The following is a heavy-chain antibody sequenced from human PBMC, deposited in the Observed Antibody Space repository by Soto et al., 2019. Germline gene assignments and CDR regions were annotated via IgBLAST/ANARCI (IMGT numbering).Heavy chain of an antibody. V-gene: IGHV4-34*01. Sequence: PSETLSLTCAVYGGSFSGYYCSWIRQPPGKGLEWIGEINHSGSTNYNPSLKSRVTISVDTSKNQYSLKLSAVSAAHTAVYYCARLSGSSRGDFDSWGHGTLVTVSS. CDR1: GGSFSGYY. J-gene: IGHJ4*01. CDR2: INHSGST. D-gene: IGHD1-26*01. CDR3: ARLSGSSRGDFDS.